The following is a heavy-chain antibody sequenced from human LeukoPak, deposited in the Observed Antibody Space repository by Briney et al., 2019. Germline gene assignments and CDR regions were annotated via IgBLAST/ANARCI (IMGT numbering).Heavy chain of an antibody. CDR2: IYYSGST. CDR1: GGSISSSNW. Sequence: PSGTLSLTCAVSGGSISSSNWWSWIRQPPGKGLEWIGYIYYSGSTNYNPSLKSRVTISVDTSKNQFSLKLSSVTAADTAVYYCARVGAAAGTKAFDIWGQGTMVTVSS. CDR3: ARVGAAAGTKAFDI. V-gene: IGHV4-61*01. D-gene: IGHD6-13*01. J-gene: IGHJ3*02.